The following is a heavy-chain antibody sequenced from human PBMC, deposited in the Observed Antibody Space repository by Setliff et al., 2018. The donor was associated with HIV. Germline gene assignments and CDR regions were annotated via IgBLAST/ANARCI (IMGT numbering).Heavy chain of an antibody. CDR1: GGSISSSSYY. D-gene: IGHD3-22*01. CDR2: IYYSGST. V-gene: IGHV4-39*07. Sequence: SETLSLTCIVSGGSISSSSYYWGWIRQPPGEGLEWIGSIYYSGSTYYNPSHKSRVTISVDTSKNQFSLKLSSVTAADTAVYNCARAKSSGYWPWYFDYWGQGTLVTVSS. J-gene: IGHJ4*02. CDR3: ARAKSSGYWPWYFDY.